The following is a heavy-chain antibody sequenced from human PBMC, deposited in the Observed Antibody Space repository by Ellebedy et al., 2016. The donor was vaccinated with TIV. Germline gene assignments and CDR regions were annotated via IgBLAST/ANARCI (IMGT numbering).Heavy chain of an antibody. Sequence: AASVKVSCKASGYTFTSYAMHWVRQAPGQGLEWMGWISAYNGNTNYAQKLQGRVTMTTDTSTSPAYMELRRLRSDDTAVYYCARDVRERRTIFGVVSHLPYYYYGMDVWGQGTTVTVSS. D-gene: IGHD3-3*01. CDR3: ARDVRERRTIFGVVSHLPYYYYGMDV. CDR1: GYTFTSYA. J-gene: IGHJ6*02. CDR2: ISAYNGNT. V-gene: IGHV1-18*01.